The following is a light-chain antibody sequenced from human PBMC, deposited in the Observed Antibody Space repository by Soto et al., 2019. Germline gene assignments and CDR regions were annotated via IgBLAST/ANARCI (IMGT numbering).Light chain of an antibody. CDR2: EVN. CDR3: SSYAGSSNV. V-gene: IGLV2-8*01. J-gene: IGLJ1*01. CDR1: SSDVGGYNY. Sequence: QSALTQPPSASGSPGQSVDISYTGTSSDVGGYNYVSWYQQHPGKAPKLMIYEVNKRPSGVPDRFSGSKSGNTASLTVSGLQAEDEADYYCSSYAGSSNVFGTGTKVNVL.